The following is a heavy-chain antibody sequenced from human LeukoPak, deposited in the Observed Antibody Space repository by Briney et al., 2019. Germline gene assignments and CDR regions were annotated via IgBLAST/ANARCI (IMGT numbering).Heavy chain of an antibody. CDR1: GSTFSTYA. D-gene: IGHD6-19*01. J-gene: IGHJ1*01. CDR2: ISYDGSEI. V-gene: IGHV3-30*04. CDR3: AKDRFSSGWYDFQH. Sequence: AGGSLRLSCAGSGSTFSTYAIHWVRQAPGKGLEWVTIISYDGSEIYYANSVKGRFTISRDNSKSTVYLQMSSLRAEDTALYYCAKDRFSSGWYDFQHWGQGTLVTVSS.